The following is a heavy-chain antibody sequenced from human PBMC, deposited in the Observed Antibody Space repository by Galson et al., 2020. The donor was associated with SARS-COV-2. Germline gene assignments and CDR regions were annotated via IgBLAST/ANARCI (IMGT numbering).Heavy chain of an antibody. J-gene: IGHJ4*02. V-gene: IGHV4-61*02. CDR3: ARDLVPAPYTGGFYYFDS. CDR2: ISTAGSA. D-gene: IGHD6-19*01. Sequence: SETLSLTCTVSGGSITSGNYYWSWIRQPAGKGLEWIGRISTAGSANYNPSLKSRVSIFLDMSQNQISLQLTSVTAADTAIYYCARDLVPAPYTGGFYYFDSWGLGTLVTVSS. CDR1: GGSITSGNYY.